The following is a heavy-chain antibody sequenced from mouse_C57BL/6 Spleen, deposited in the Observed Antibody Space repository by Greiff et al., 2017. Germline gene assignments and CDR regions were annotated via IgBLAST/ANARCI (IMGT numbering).Heavy chain of an antibody. CDR1: GFTFSSYG. V-gene: IGHV5-6*01. CDR3: ARHPTGYFDY. J-gene: IGHJ2*01. CDR2: ISSGGSYT. D-gene: IGHD4-1*02. Sequence: VMLVESGGALVKPGGSLKLSCAASGFTFSSYGMSWVRQTPDKRLEWVATISSGGSYTYYPESVQGRFTISRDNAKNTLYLQMSSLKSEDTAMYYCARHPTGYFDYWGQGTTLTVSS.